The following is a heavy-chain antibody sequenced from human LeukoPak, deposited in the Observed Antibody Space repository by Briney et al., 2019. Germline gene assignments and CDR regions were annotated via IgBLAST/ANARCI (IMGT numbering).Heavy chain of an antibody. CDR3: ARALDYGGKRDYFDY. Sequence: SETLSLTCAVYGGSFSGYYWSWIRQHPGKGLEWIGYIYYSGSTYYNPSLKSRVTISVDTSKNQFSLKLSSVTAADTAVYYCARALDYGGKRDYFDYWGQGTLVTVSS. CDR2: IYYSGST. J-gene: IGHJ4*02. D-gene: IGHD4-23*01. V-gene: IGHV4-31*11. CDR1: GGSFSGYY.